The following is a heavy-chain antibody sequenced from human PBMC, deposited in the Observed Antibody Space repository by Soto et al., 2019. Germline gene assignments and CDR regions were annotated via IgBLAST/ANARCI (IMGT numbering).Heavy chain of an antibody. V-gene: IGHV3-48*03. D-gene: IGHD5-12*01. CDR1: GFTFSSYE. CDR3: ARDHPTIVATISYYYYGMDV. J-gene: IGHJ6*02. CDR2: ISSSGSTI. Sequence: EVQLVESGGGLVQPGGSLRLSCAASGFTFSSYEMNWVRQAPGKGLEWVSYISSSGSTIYYADSVKGRFTISRDNAKNSLYLQMNSLRAEDTAVYYCARDHPTIVATISYYYYGMDVWGQGTTVTVSS.